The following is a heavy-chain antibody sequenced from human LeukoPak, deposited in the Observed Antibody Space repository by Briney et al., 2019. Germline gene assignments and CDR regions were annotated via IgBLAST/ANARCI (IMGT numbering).Heavy chain of an antibody. Sequence: SETLSLTCTVSGGSITAHDNYWGWIRQPPGKGLEWIGSISYSGNTYYNPSLQSRVSMSIDTSRNKFSLKLSYVTAADTAVYYCARLYFDFWSCYSDYWGQGTLVTVSS. J-gene: IGHJ4*02. D-gene: IGHD3-3*01. V-gene: IGHV4-39*01. CDR1: GGSITAHDNY. CDR2: ISYSGNT. CDR3: ARLYFDFWSCYSDY.